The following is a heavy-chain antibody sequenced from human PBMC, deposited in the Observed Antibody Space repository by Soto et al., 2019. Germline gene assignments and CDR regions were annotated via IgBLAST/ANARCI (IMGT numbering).Heavy chain of an antibody. Sequence: MQLVESGGGLVQPGESLRLSCAASGFTFSAYSMNWVRQAPGKGLEWVAVISYDGSNKYYADSVKGRFTISRDNSKNTLYLQMNSLRAEDTAVYYCARDRARLAGNNWFDPWGQGTLVTVSS. CDR1: GFTFSAYS. J-gene: IGHJ5*02. CDR3: ARDRARLAGNNWFDP. CDR2: ISYDGSNK. D-gene: IGHD6-19*01. V-gene: IGHV3-30*03.